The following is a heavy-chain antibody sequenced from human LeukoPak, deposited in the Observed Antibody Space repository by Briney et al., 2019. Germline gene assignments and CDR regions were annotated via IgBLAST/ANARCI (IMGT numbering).Heavy chain of an antibody. CDR3: ARDKTGSGWYDY. V-gene: IGHV4-59*01. CDR2: IYYSGST. CDR1: GGSISSYY. D-gene: IGHD6-19*01. J-gene: IGHJ4*02. Sequence: SETLPITCSVSGGSISSYYWSWIRQPPGKGLEWIGYIYYSGSTKYNPSLKSRVTISVDTSNNQFSLKLSSVTAADTAVYYCARDKTGSGWYDYWGQGTLVTVSS.